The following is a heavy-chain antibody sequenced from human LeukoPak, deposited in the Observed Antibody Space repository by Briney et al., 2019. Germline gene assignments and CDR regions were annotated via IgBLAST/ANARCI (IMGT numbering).Heavy chain of an antibody. CDR1: GFTFSDYY. CDR2: ISSSGSTI. J-gene: IGHJ6*03. D-gene: IGHD3-16*01. CDR3: ARLGMGPSYYYMDV. Sequence: GGSLRLSCAASGFTFSDYYMSWIRQAPGKGLEWVSYISSSGSTIYYADSVEGRFTISRDNAKNSLYLQMNSLRAEDTAVYYCARLGMGPSYYYMDVWGKGTTVTVSS. V-gene: IGHV3-11*01.